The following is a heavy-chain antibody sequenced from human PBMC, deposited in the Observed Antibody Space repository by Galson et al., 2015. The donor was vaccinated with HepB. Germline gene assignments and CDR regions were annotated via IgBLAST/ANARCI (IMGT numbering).Heavy chain of an antibody. CDR2: ISGSGDST. V-gene: IGHV3-23*01. Sequence: SLRLSCAASGFTFSSYAMNWVRQAPGKGLEWISLISGSGDSTYYADSVKGRFSISRDNSRNSVHLQMNSLRADDTAVYYCAKDRSHYGYYYGVDVWGQGTTVTVSS. CDR1: GFTFSSYA. D-gene: IGHD3-10*01. CDR3: AKDRSHYGYYYGVDV. J-gene: IGHJ6*02.